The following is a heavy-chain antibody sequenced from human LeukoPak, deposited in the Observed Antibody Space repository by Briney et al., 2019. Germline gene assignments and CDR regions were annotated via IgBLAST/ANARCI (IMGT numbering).Heavy chain of an antibody. CDR3: ARDRFPYYYDSSGYYYFDY. CDR1: GGTFSSYA. D-gene: IGHD3-22*01. J-gene: IGHJ4*02. CDR2: INPIFGTA. Sequence: SVKVSCKASGGTFSSYAISWVRQAPGQGLEWMGRINPIFGTANYAQKFQGRVTITTDESTSTAYMELSSLRSEDTAVYYCARDRFPYYYDSSGYYYFDYWGQGTLVTVSS. V-gene: IGHV1-69*05.